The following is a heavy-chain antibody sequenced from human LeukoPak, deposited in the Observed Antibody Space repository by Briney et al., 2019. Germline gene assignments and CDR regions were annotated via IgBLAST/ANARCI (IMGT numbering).Heavy chain of an antibody. D-gene: IGHD3-3*01. CDR2: IYHSGTT. J-gene: IGHJ4*02. CDR3: ASHYGSLYYFDY. V-gene: IGHV4-38-2*01. CDR1: GYSISSGYH. Sequence: SETLSLTCAVSGYSISSGYHWGWIRQPPVKGLEWIGSIYHSGTTYYNPSLKSRVTISVDTSKNQFSLKLSSVTAADTAVYYCASHYGSLYYFDYWGQGTLVTVSS.